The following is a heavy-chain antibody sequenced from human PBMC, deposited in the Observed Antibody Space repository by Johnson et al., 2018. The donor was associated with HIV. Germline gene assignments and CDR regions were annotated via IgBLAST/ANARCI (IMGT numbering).Heavy chain of an antibody. J-gene: IGHJ3*02. CDR3: ARARSGAFDI. V-gene: IGHV3-11*04. CDR1: GFTFSDYY. CDR2: ITSSGSNK. Sequence: QVQLVESGGGLVKPGGSLRLSCAASGFTFSDYYMTWIRQAPGKGLEWVSSITSSGSNKYYADSVKGRFTISRDNSKNTLDLQMDSLTAADTGLYYCARARSGAFDIWGQGTMVTVSS.